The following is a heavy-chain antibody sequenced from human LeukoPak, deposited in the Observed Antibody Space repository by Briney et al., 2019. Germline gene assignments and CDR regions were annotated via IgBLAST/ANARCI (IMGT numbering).Heavy chain of an antibody. CDR1: GFTVSSNY. Sequence: GGSLRLSCAASGFTVSSNYMSWVRQAPGKGLEWVSVIYSGGSTYYADSVKGRFTISRDDSKNTLYLHMNSLRAEDTAVYYCARAPNWRFDHWGQGTLVTVSS. CDR3: ARAPNWRFDH. CDR2: IYSGGST. V-gene: IGHV3-53*01. D-gene: IGHD1-1*01. J-gene: IGHJ4*02.